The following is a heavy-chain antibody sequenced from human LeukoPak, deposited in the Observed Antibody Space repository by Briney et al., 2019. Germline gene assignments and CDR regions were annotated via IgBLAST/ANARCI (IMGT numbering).Heavy chain of an antibody. J-gene: IGHJ4*02. Sequence: ASVKVSCKASGYTFTSYYMHWVRQAPGQGLEWMGWINPNSGGTNYAQKFQGRVTMTRDTSISTAYMELSRLRSDDTAVYYCAREYSSGWPLPYYFDYWGQGTLVTVSS. D-gene: IGHD6-19*01. CDR1: GYTFTSYY. V-gene: IGHV1-2*02. CDR2: INPNSGGT. CDR3: AREYSSGWPLPYYFDY.